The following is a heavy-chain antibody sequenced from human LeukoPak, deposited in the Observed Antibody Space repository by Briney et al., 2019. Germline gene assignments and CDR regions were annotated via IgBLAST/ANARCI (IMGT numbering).Heavy chain of an antibody. Sequence: GGSLRLSCAASGFTVHSNYMSWVRQAPGKGLEWVSVIDRSGVTHYADSVKGRFTISRDNSKNTLYLQMNSLRAEDTAVYYCAKGYYGSGSYGWFDYWGQGTLVTVSS. CDR1: GFTVHSNY. CDR3: AKGYYGSGSYGWFDY. V-gene: IGHV3-53*01. CDR2: IDRSGVT. D-gene: IGHD3-10*01. J-gene: IGHJ4*02.